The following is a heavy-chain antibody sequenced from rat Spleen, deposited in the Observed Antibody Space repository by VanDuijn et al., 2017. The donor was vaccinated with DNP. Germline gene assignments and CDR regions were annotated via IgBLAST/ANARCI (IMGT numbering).Heavy chain of an antibody. V-gene: IGHV3-3*01. Sequence: EVQLQESGPGLVKPSQSLSLTCSVTDYSITSSYRWSWIRKFPGNKLEWMAYKNSAGSTNYNPYLKSRISITRDTSKNQIFLQVNSVTTEDTATYYCARWNIGTSTLDYWGQGVMVTVSS. J-gene: IGHJ2*01. CDR2: KNSAGST. CDR1: DYSITSSYR. D-gene: IGHD1-5*01. CDR3: ARWNIGTSTLDY.